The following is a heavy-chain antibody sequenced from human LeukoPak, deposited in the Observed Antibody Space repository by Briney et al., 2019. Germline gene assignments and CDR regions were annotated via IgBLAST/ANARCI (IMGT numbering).Heavy chain of an antibody. CDR2: ISSSSSYI. V-gene: IGHV3-21*01. Sequence: GGSLRLSCVASGFTFSSYWMSWVRQAPGKGLEWVSSISSSSSYIYYADSVKGRFTISRDNAKNSLYLQMNGLRAEDTAVYYCAKDHSNYVGYWGQGTLVTVSS. CDR1: GFTFSSYW. CDR3: AKDHSNYVGY. D-gene: IGHD4-11*01. J-gene: IGHJ4*02.